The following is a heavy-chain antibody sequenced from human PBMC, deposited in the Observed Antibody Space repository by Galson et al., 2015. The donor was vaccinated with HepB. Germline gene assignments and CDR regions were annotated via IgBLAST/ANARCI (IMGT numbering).Heavy chain of an antibody. CDR1: GFSFSTDW. J-gene: IGHJ5*02. D-gene: IGHD6-13*01. V-gene: IGHV3-7*01. CDR3: ARDREVAGGGDWFDP. Sequence: SLRLSCAASGFSFSTDWMSWVRQAPGKGLEWVANIKDDGSEKYYVESVKGRFTISRDNAKNSLWLQMNSLRAEDTAVYYCARDREVAGGGDWFDPWGQGTLVTVSS. CDR2: IKDDGSEK.